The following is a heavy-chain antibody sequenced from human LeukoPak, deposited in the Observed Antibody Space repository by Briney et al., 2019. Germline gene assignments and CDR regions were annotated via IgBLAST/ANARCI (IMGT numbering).Heavy chain of an antibody. J-gene: IGHJ3*02. CDR2: ISSSGSTI. CDR1: GFTFSSCE. D-gene: IGHD4-23*01. Sequence: PGGSLRLSCAASGFTFSSCEMNWVRQAPGKGLEWVSYISSSGSTIYYADSVKGRFTISRDNAKNSLYLQMNSLRAEDTAVYYCAASITPNAFDIWGQGTMVTVSS. V-gene: IGHV3-48*03. CDR3: AASITPNAFDI.